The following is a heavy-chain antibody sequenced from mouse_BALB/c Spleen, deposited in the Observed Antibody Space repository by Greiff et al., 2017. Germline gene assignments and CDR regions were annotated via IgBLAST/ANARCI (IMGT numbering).Heavy chain of an antibody. D-gene: IGHD2-5*01. CDR3: ARGSNYNY. CDR2: IDPSDSET. Sequence: QVQLQQSGAELVKPGAPVKLSCKASGYTFTSYWMNWVKQRPGRGLEWIGRIDPSDSETHYNQKFKDKATLTVDKSSSTAYIQLSSLTSEDSAVYYCARGSNYNYWGQGTTLTVSS. V-gene: IGHV1-69*02. J-gene: IGHJ2*01. CDR1: GYTFTSYW.